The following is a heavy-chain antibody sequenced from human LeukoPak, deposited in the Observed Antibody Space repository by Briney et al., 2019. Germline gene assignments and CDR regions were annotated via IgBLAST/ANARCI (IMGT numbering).Heavy chain of an antibody. Sequence: GGSLRLSCVASGFTFSSYAMSWVRQAPGKGLEWVSAISDSGGSTYYADSVKGRFTISRDSSKNTLYLQMNSLRVEDTAVYYCAKDRGLVSTIPDYWGQGTLVTVSS. J-gene: IGHJ4*02. CDR1: GFTFSSYA. CDR2: ISDSGGST. D-gene: IGHD5/OR15-5a*01. V-gene: IGHV3-23*01. CDR3: AKDRGLVSTIPDY.